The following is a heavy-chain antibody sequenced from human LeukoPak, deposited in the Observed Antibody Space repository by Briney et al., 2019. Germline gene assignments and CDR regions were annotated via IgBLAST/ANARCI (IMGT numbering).Heavy chain of an antibody. Sequence: SETLSLTCTVSGGSIRSSTYYWGWIRQPPGKGLGWIGSIYSSGSTYYNPSLKSPVTVSVDTSKNQFSLNLSSVTAADTAVYYCARSSSGGSCFDSWGQGTLVTVSS. CDR1: GGSIRSSTYY. V-gene: IGHV4-39*01. J-gene: IGHJ4*02. CDR2: IYSSGST. D-gene: IGHD2-15*01. CDR3: ARSSSGGSCFDS.